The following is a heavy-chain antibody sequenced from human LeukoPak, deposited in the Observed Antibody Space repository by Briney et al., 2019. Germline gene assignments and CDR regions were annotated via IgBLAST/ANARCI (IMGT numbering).Heavy chain of an antibody. CDR3: ARDLTTVPAFDI. CDR2: INHSGST. CDR1: GGSFSGYY. V-gene: IGHV4-34*01. J-gene: IGHJ3*02. D-gene: IGHD4-11*01. Sequence: SETLSLTCAVYGGSFSGYYWSWIRQPPGKGLEWIGEINHSGSTNYNPSLKSRVTISVDTSKNQFSLKLSSVTAADTAVYYCARDLTTVPAFDIWGQGTMVTVSS.